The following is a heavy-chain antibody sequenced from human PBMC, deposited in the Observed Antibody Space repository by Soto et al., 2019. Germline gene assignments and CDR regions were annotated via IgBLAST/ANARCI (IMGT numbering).Heavy chain of an antibody. CDR3: ARAPGFGGDYYYYGMDV. Sequence: GGSLRLSCAASGFTFSSYSMNWVRQAPGKGLEWVSSISSSSSYIYYADSVKGRFTISRDNAKNSLYLQMNSLRAEDTAVYYCARAPGFGGDYYYYGMDVWGQWTTVTVSS. J-gene: IGHJ6*02. CDR1: GFTFSSYS. CDR2: ISSSSSYI. D-gene: IGHD2-15*01. V-gene: IGHV3-21*01.